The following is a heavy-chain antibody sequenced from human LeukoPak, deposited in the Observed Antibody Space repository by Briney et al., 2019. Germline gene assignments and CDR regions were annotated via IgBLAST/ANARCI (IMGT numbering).Heavy chain of an antibody. V-gene: IGHV4-61*02. CDR3: ASGSSYYDSSGYYYGYYFDY. D-gene: IGHD3-22*01. CDR2: IYTSGST. Sequence: PSETLSLTCTVSGGSISSGSYYWSWIRQPAGKGLEWIGRIYTSGSTNYNPSLKSRVTISVDTSKNQFSLKLSSVTAADTAVYYCASGSSYYDSSGYYYGYYFDYWGQGTLVTVSS. CDR1: GGSISSGSYY. J-gene: IGHJ4*02.